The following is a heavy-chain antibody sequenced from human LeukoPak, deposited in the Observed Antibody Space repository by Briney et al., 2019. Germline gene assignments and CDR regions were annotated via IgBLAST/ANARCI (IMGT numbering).Heavy chain of an antibody. CDR1: AFTFSSYA. Sequence: PGGSLRLSCAASAFTFSSYAMTWVRQAPGKGLEWVSAISGSGGSTYYADSVKGRFTISRDNSKNTLYLQMNSLRAEDTAVYYCAKSVLLGSYGTDSWGQGTQVTVSS. D-gene: IGHD1-26*01. J-gene: IGHJ4*02. CDR2: ISGSGGST. V-gene: IGHV3-23*01. CDR3: AKSVLLGSYGTDS.